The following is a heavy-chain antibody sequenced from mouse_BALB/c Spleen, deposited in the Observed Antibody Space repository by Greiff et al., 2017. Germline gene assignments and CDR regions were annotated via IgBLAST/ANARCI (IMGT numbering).Heavy chain of an antibody. CDR2: ISSGSSTI. Sequence: EVMLVESRGGLVQPGGSRKLSCAASGFTFSSFGLHWVRQTPEKGLEWVAYISSGSSTIYYADTVKGRFTLSRDNPKNTLFLQMTSRRSEDTAMYYCARRETAQATIGYYAMDDWGQGTSVTVSS. V-gene: IGHV5-17*02. CDR1: GFTFSSFG. D-gene: IGHD3-2*02. CDR3: ARRETAQATIGYYAMDD. J-gene: IGHJ4*01.